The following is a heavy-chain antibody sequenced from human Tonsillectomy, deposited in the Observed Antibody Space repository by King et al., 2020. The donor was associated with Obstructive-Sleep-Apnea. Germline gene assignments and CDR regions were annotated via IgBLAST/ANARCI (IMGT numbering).Heavy chain of an antibody. J-gene: IGHJ6*02. V-gene: IGHV3-13*01. CDR3: ARGSRGVPRLNNYYYYGMDV. CDR1: GFTFISYD. D-gene: IGHD3-10*01. Sequence: VQLVESGGGLVQPGGSLRLSCAASGFTFISYDMHWVRQATGKGLEWVSAIGTAGDTYYPGSVKGRFTISRENAQNSLYLQMNSLRAGDTAVYYCARGSRGVPRLNNYYYYGMDVWGQGTTVTVSS. CDR2: IGTAGDT.